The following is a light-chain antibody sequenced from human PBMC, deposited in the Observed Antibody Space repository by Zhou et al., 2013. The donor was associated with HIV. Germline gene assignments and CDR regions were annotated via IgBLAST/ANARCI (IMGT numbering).Light chain of an antibody. CDR3: QQYDSSYT. J-gene: IGKJ2*01. CDR1: QSIRDTY. Sequence: EIVMTQSPDTLSVSPGERATLSCRASQSIRDTYLAWYQQKVGQAPRLLIYGTSSRAPGIPDRFIGGGSGTDFTLTISRLEPEDFAVYYCQQYDSSYTFGQGTKLEIK. V-gene: IGKV3-20*01. CDR2: GTS.